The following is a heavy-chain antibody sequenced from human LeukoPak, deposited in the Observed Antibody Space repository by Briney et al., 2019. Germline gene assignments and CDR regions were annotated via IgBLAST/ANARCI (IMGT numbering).Heavy chain of an antibody. CDR3: TALRYFDWHLDY. V-gene: IGHV3-11*01. CDR2: ISSSGSTI. CDR1: GFTFSDYY. D-gene: IGHD3-9*01. J-gene: IGHJ4*02. Sequence: GGSLRLSCAASGFTFSDYYMSWIPQAPGKGLEGVSYISSSGSTIYYADSVKGRFTISRDNAKNSLYLQMNSLRAEDTAVYYCTALRYFDWHLDYWGQGTLVTVSS.